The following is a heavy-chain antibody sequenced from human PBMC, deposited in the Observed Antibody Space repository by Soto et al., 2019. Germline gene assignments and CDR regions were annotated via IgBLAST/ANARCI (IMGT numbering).Heavy chain of an antibody. D-gene: IGHD3-10*01. CDR2: ISAYNGNT. CDR1: GYTYTSYG. CDR3: ARLPFGSGSYRLEYYFDY. Sequence: QVQLVQSGAEVKKPGASVKVSCKASGYTYTSYGISWVRQAPGQGLEWMGWISAYNGNTNYAQKLQGRVTMTTDTSTSTGYMELRSLRSDDTAVYYCARLPFGSGSYRLEYYFDYWGQGTLVTVSS. V-gene: IGHV1-18*01. J-gene: IGHJ4*02.